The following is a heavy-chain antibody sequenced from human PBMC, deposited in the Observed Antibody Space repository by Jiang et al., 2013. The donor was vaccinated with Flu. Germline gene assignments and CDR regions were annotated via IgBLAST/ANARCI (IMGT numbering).Heavy chain of an antibody. CDR3: ATRRVAQLDAFDI. CDR2: MNPNSGNT. D-gene: IGHD2-2*01. CDR1: GYTFTSYD. Sequence: GAEVKKPGASVKVSCKASGYTFTSYDINWVRQATGQGLEWMGWMNPNSGNTGYAQKFQGRVTMTRNTSISTAYMELSSLRSEDAAVYYCATRRVAQLDAFDIWGQGTTVTVSS. J-gene: IGHJ3*02. V-gene: IGHV1-8*01.